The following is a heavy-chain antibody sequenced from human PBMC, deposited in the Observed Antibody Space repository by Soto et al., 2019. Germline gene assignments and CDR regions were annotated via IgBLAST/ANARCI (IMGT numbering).Heavy chain of an antibody. D-gene: IGHD2-21*02. CDR1: GFTFNRYA. Sequence: EVHLLESGGGLVQPGGSLRLSCAASGFTFNRYAMNWVRQAAGKGLEWVSGISGSGATTYYADSVKGRFTISRDNSKNTLYLQMNSLVAGDTAVYYCAKDPEVVVTAPDYWGQGTLVTVSS. V-gene: IGHV3-23*01. CDR2: ISGSGATT. CDR3: AKDPEVVVTAPDY. J-gene: IGHJ4*02.